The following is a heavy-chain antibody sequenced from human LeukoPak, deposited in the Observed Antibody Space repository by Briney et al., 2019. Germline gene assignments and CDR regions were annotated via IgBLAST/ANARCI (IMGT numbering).Heavy chain of an antibody. J-gene: IGHJ4*02. Sequence: SVKVSCKASGGTFSSYSFTWVRQAPGQGLEWMGRIISMFNTANYAQDFQGRITITADKSASTAYMELITLRSEDTAVYYCAREAKTSNWNSVPYLDYWGQGTLITVSS. D-gene: IGHD1-7*01. CDR2: IISMFNTA. CDR1: GGTFSSYS. CDR3: AREAKTSNWNSVPYLDY. V-gene: IGHV1-69*08.